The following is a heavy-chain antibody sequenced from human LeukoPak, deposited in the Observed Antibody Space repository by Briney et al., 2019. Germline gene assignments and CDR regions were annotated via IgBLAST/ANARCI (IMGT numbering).Heavy chain of an antibody. Sequence: SETLSLTCTVSGGSINSGGFYWSWIRQHPGKGLEWIGYIYYSGSTFYNPSLKSRVAISLDKSKNRFSLNLRSVTAADTAVYYCARGGSFLGNYVYWGQGTLVTVSS. CDR1: GGSINSGGFY. J-gene: IGHJ4*02. D-gene: IGHD3-16*01. CDR3: ARGGSFLGNYVY. CDR2: IYYSGST. V-gene: IGHV4-31*03.